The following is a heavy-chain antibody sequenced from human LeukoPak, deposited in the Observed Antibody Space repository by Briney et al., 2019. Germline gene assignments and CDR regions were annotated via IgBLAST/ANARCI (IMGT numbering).Heavy chain of an antibody. D-gene: IGHD1-26*01. CDR1: GDSVSSNSAA. CDR2: TYYRYKWYN. J-gene: IGHJ4*02. Sequence: SQTLSLTCAISGDSVSSNSAAWNWISQTPSRGLEWLGSTYYRYKWYNDYAVPVKSRITINPDTSKNQFSLQLNSVTPEDTAVYYCARELLGKWELLYYFDYWGRGTLVTVSS. V-gene: IGHV6-1*01. CDR3: ARELLGKWELLYYFDY.